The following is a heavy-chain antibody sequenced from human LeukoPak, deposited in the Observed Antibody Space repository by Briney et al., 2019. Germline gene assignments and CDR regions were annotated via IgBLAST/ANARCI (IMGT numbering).Heavy chain of an antibody. Sequence: GGSLRLSCAASGFTFSSYEMNWVRQAPGKGLEWVSSISSRSSFIYYVDSVKGRFTISRDNAKNSLYLQMNSLRVEDTAVYYCARDVSEWDFDHWGQGTLVTVSS. V-gene: IGHV3-21*01. D-gene: IGHD2-8*01. CDR1: GFTFSSYE. J-gene: IGHJ4*02. CDR2: ISSRSSFI. CDR3: ARDVSEWDFDH.